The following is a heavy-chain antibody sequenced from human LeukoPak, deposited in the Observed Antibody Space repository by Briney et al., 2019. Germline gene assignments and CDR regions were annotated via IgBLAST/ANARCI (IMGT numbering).Heavy chain of an antibody. CDR1: GFTLDDYG. V-gene: IGHV3-20*04. CDR3: ARAKGTMVRGASYFDY. CDR2: INWNGGST. D-gene: IGHD3-10*01. Sequence: AGGSLRLSCAASGFTLDDYGMSWVRHAPGKGVEWVSGINWNGGSTVYADSGKGRLTISRDNAKNSLYLQMNRLRAEDTALYYCARAKGTMVRGASYFDYWGQGTLVTVSS. J-gene: IGHJ4*02.